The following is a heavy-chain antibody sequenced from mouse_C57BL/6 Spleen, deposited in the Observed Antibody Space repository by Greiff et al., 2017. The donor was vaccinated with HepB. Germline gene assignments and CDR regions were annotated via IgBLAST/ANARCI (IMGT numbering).Heavy chain of an antibody. CDR3: ARGGYYEYFDV. J-gene: IGHJ1*03. CDR1: GYSFTGYY. D-gene: IGHD2-3*01. Sequence: VQLQQSGPELVKPGASVKISCKASGYSFTGYYMNWVKQSPEKSLEWIGEINPSTGGTTYNQKFKAKATLTVDKSSRTAYMQLTSLTSEDSAVYYCARGGYYEYFDVWGTGTTVTVSS. CDR2: INPSTGGT. V-gene: IGHV1-42*01.